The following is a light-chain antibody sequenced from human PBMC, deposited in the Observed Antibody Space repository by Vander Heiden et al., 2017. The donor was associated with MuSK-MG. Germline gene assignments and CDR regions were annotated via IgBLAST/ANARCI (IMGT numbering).Light chain of an antibody. Sequence: DIHFTQSPSSLSASVGDRVTISCRASQDISKYLAWYQQKPGKAPKLLIYAASTLQSGVPSRFSGGGSGTDFTLTISSLQPDDVAAYYCQNYNSAPLTFGGGTKVXIK. J-gene: IGKJ4*01. CDR1: QDISKY. V-gene: IGKV1-27*01. CDR2: AAS. CDR3: QNYNSAPLT.